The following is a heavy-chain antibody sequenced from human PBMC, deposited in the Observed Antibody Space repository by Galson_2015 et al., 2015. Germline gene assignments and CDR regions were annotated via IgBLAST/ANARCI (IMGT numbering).Heavy chain of an antibody. CDR2: ISWNSGSI. J-gene: IGHJ4*02. CDR3: AKGTGQQLVPGSDY. V-gene: IGHV3-9*01. D-gene: IGHD6-13*01. CDR1: GFTFDDYA. Sequence: SLRLSCAASGFTFDDYAMHWVRQAPGKGLEWVSGISWNSGSIGYVDSVKGRFTISRDNAKNSLYLQMNSLRAEDTALYYCAKGTGQQLVPGSDYWGQGTLVTVSS.